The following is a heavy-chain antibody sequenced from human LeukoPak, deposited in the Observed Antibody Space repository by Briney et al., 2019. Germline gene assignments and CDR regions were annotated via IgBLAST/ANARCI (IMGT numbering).Heavy chain of an antibody. CDR3: ARAPCAGSCHDDS. Sequence: SETLSLTCTVSGGSISHYFWSWIRQPAGQGLEWIGRISNNGRSSYNPPLKSRLTISIDTSKNQFFLKLDSVSAADTAVYYCARAPCAGSCHDDSWGQGTLVTVSS. D-gene: IGHD2-8*02. V-gene: IGHV4-4*07. CDR2: ISNNGRS. J-gene: IGHJ5*01. CDR1: GGSISHYF.